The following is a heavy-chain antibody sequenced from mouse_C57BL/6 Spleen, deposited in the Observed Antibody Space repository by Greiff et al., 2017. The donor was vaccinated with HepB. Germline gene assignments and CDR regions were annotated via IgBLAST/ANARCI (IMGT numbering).Heavy chain of an antibody. CDR2: INPSTGGT. J-gene: IGHJ4*01. D-gene: IGHD1-1*01. V-gene: IGHV1-42*01. CDR3: ARITTVVPYYYAMDY. CDR1: GYSFTGYY. Sequence: EVQLQQSGPELVKPGASVKISCKASGYSFTGYYMNWVKRSPEKSLEWIGEINPSTGGTTYNQKFKAKATLTVDKSSSTAYMQLKSLTSEDSAVYYCARITTVVPYYYAMDYWGQGTSVTVSS.